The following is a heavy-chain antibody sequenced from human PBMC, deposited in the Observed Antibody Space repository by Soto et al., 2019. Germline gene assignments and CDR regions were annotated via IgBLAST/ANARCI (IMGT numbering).Heavy chain of an antibody. D-gene: IGHD5-12*01. V-gene: IGHV3-33*01. CDR1: GFTFSSYG. CDR2: IWYDGSNK. J-gene: IGHJ4*02. Sequence: QVQLVESGGGVVQPGRSLRLSCAASGFTFSSYGMHWVRQAPGKGLEWVAVIWYDGSNKYYADSVKGRFTISRDNSKNTLYLQMNSLRAEDTAVYYCARDSQSRNLDYWGQGTLVTVSS. CDR3: ARDSQSRNLDY.